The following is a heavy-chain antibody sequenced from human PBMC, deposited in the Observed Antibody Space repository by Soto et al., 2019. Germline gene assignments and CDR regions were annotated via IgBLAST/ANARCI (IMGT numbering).Heavy chain of an antibody. CDR2: INPNSGGT. Sequence: ASVKVSCKASGYTFTGYYMHWVRQAPGQGLEWMGWINPNSGGTNYAQKFQGRVTMTRDTSISTAYMELSRPRSDDTAVYYCARVGLLWFEDYYYYYGMDVWGQGTTVTVSS. J-gene: IGHJ6*02. CDR3: ARVGLLWFEDYYYYYGMDV. D-gene: IGHD3-10*01. CDR1: GYTFTGYY. V-gene: IGHV1-2*02.